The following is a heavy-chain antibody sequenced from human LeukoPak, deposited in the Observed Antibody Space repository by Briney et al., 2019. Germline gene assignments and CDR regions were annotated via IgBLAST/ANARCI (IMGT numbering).Heavy chain of an antibody. J-gene: IGHJ4*02. CDR1: GGSISSYY. CDR2: IYTSGST. V-gene: IGHV4-4*07. Sequence: SETLSLTCTVSGGSISSYYWSWIRQPAGKGLEWIGRIYTSGSTNYNPSLKSGVTISVDTYKNQFSLKLSSVTAADTAVYYCARVGLYSSSWYFDYWGQGTLDTVSS. CDR3: ARVGLYSSSWYFDY. D-gene: IGHD6-13*01.